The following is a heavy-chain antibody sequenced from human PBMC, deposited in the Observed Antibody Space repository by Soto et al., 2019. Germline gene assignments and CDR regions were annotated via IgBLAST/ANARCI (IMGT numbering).Heavy chain of an antibody. CDR3: ARSRDVDTAMVPFDY. D-gene: IGHD5-18*01. CDR1: GYTFTSYD. Sequence: GASLKVSCKASGYTFTSYDMHWVRHAPGQGLEWMGIINPSGGSTSYAQKFQGRVTMTRDTSTSTVYMELSSLRSEDTAVYYCARSRDVDTAMVPFDYWGQGTLVTVSS. J-gene: IGHJ4*02. V-gene: IGHV1-46*01. CDR2: INPSGGST.